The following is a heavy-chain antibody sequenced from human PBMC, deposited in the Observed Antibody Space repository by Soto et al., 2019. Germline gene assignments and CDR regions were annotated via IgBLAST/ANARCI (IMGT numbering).Heavy chain of an antibody. CDR3: ASQYAYRGTDAFDI. V-gene: IGHV3-30-3*01. CDR1: GFTFSSYA. J-gene: IGHJ3*02. Sequence: LRLSCAAAGFTFSSYAMHWVRQAPGKGLEWVAVISYDGSNKYYADSVKGRFTISRDNSKNTLYLQMNSLRAEDTAVYYCASQYAYRGTDAFDIWGQGTMVTVSS. D-gene: IGHD4-4*01. CDR2: ISYDGSNK.